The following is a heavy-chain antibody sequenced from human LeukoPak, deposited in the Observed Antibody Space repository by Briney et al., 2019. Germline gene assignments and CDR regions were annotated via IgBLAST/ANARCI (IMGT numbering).Heavy chain of an antibody. Sequence: ASVKVSCKASGYTFTRYGISWVRQAPGQGLEWMGWIRAYNGNTNYAQKLQGRVTMTTDTSTSTAYMELRSLRSDDTAVYYCARDLDTLVATMGNWFDPWGQGTLVTVSS. J-gene: IGHJ5*02. CDR2: IRAYNGNT. D-gene: IGHD5-12*01. CDR1: GYTFTRYG. V-gene: IGHV1-18*01. CDR3: ARDLDTLVATMGNWFDP.